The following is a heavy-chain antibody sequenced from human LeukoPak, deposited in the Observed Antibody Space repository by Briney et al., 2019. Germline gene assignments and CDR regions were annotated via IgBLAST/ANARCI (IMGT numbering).Heavy chain of an antibody. D-gene: IGHD2-2*01. V-gene: IGHV1-2*02. CDR2: INPNSGGT. CDR1: GYTFTGYY. CDR3: ARPLGYCSSTSCYAIYYGMDV. J-gene: IGHJ6*02. Sequence: ASMKVSCKASGYTFTGYYMHWVRQAPGQGLEWMGWINPNSGGTNYAQKFQGRVTMTRDTSISTAYMELSRLRSDDTAVYYCARPLGYCSSTSCYAIYYGMDVWGQGTTVTVSS.